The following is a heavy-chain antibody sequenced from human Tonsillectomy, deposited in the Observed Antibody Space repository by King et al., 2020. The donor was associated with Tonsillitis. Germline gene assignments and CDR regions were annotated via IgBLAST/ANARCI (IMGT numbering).Heavy chain of an antibody. Sequence: VQLVESGGGVVQPGRSLRLSCAASGFTFSSYGMHWVRQAPGKGLEWVAVISFDGGNKYYADSVKGRFTISRDNSKNTLYLQMNSLRAEDTAMFYCAKCTMSSLGTFDICGQGTMVTVSS. CDR2: ISFDGGNK. D-gene: IGHD6-13*01. CDR3: AKCTMSSLGTFDI. J-gene: IGHJ3*02. CDR1: GFTFSSYG. V-gene: IGHV3-30*18.